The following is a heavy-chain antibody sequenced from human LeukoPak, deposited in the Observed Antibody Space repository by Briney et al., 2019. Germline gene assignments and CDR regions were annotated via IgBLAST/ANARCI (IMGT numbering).Heavy chain of an antibody. V-gene: IGHV3-30*18. CDR3: AKDGKYCSSTSCYLNYYYYGMDV. D-gene: IGHD2-2*01. CDR2: ISYDGRNK. CDR1: GFTFSSYG. J-gene: IGHJ6*04. Sequence: GGSLRLSCAASGFTFSSYGMHWVRQAPGKGLEWVAVISYDGRNKYYADSVKGRFTISRDNSKNTLYLQMNSLRAEDTAVYYCAKDGKYCSSTSCYLNYYYYGMDVWGKGTTVTVSS.